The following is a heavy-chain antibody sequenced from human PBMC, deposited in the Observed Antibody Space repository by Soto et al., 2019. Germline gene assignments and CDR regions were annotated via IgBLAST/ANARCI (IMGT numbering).Heavy chain of an antibody. CDR1: GFTFSDYS. CDR2: ISSSGSTI. J-gene: IGHJ4*02. CDR3: ASGGGYEYVWGSYRQYYFDY. D-gene: IGHD3-16*02. V-gene: IGHV3-11*01. Sequence: QVQLVESGGGLVKPGGSLRLSCAASGFTFSDYSMSWIRQAPGKGLEWVSYISSSGSTIYYADSVKGRFTISRDNAKNSLYRQMNSLRAEDTAVYYCASGGGYEYVWGSYRQYYFDYWGQGPLVTVSS.